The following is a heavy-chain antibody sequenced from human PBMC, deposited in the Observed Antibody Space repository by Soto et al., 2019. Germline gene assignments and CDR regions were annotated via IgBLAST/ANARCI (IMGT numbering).Heavy chain of an antibody. CDR1: GGTFSSYA. CDR3: ARWVAVSSYGMDV. CDR2: IIPIFGTA. Sequence: SVKVSCKASGGTFSSYAISWVRQAPGQGLEWMGGIIPIFGTANYAQKFQGRVTITADESTSTAYLQWSSLKASDTAMYYCARWVAVSSYGMDVWGQGTTVTVSS. V-gene: IGHV1-69*13. D-gene: IGHD6-19*01. J-gene: IGHJ6*02.